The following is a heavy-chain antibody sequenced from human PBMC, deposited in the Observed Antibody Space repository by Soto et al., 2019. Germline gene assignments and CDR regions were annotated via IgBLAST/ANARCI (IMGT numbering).Heavy chain of an antibody. D-gene: IGHD6-19*01. CDR3: ARDRTTGWYYFDY. V-gene: IGHV1-3*01. J-gene: IGHJ4*02. CDR1: GYTFTTCP. CDR2: INAGNGNT. Sequence: GASVDVSCKAAGYTFTTCPRHWVRQAPGQRLEWIGWINAGNGNTKYSQKFQGRVTITRDTSASTVYMELSSLRSEDTAVYYCARDRTTGWYYFDYWGQGILVTVSS.